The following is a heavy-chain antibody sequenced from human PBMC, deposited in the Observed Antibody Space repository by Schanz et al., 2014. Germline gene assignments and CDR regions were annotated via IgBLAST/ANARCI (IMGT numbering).Heavy chain of an antibody. CDR3: ARGRTFDY. CDR1: GGTFSSYT. CDR2: IIPIHGIV. J-gene: IGHJ4*02. Sequence: QVQLVQSEAEVKKPGSSVKVSCKASGGTFSSYTISWVRQAPGQGLEWMGRIIPIHGIVNYAQRFQDRVRITADKSTSTAYMELSSLRSDDTAVYYCARGRTFDYWGQGTLVTVSS. V-gene: IGHV1-69*02.